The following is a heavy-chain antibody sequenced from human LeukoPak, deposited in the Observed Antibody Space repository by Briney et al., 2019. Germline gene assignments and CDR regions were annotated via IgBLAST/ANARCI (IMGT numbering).Heavy chain of an antibody. CDR3: AGGHYGDLYYYYGMDV. J-gene: IGHJ6*02. Sequence: ASVKVSCKASGYTFTSYGISWVRQAPGQGLEWMGWISAYNGNTNYAQKLQGRVTMTTDTSTSTAYMELRSLRSGDTAVYYCAGGHYGDLYYYYGMDVWGQGTTVTVSS. D-gene: IGHD4-17*01. V-gene: IGHV1-18*01. CDR2: ISAYNGNT. CDR1: GYTFTSYG.